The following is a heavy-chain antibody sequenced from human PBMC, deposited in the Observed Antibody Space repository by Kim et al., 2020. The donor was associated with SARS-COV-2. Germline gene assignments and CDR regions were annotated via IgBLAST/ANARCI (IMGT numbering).Heavy chain of an antibody. Sequence: ASVKVSCQASGYVFTDYYIHWVRQAPGKGFEWMGWVTPKTGATIYGQRFQGRVTMTADTSLTSVYLELSSLRSDDTAMYFCARDVQLERRSTYGVWGQGT. V-gene: IGHV1-2*02. CDR3: ARDVQLERRSTYGV. CDR2: VTPKTGAT. D-gene: IGHD3-3*01. J-gene: IGHJ3*01. CDR1: GYVFTDYY.